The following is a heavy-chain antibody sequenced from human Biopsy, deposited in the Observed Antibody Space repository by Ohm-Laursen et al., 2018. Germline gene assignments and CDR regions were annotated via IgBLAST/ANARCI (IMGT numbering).Heavy chain of an antibody. D-gene: IGHD3-16*01. CDR1: YGSISGHF. Sequence: GTLSLTCSVTYGSISGHFWSWIRQAPGKGLEWIGYVYYNGNTNYSPSLKSRATISLDTSKDRFSLKLASVTAADTALYYCTRAGGGKIYGLWGQGTLVTVSS. CDR2: VYYNGNT. J-gene: IGHJ4*02. V-gene: IGHV4-59*08. CDR3: TRAGGGKIYGL.